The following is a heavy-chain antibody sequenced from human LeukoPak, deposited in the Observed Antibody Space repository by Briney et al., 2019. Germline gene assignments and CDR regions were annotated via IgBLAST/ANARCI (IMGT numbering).Heavy chain of an antibody. V-gene: IGHV3-23*01. CDR3: AKDFEQDYDYVWGSYPLDY. J-gene: IGHJ4*02. CDR2: ISGSGGST. Sequence: GGSLRLSCAASGFTFSSHAMSWVRQAPGKGLEWVSAISGSGGSTYYADSVKGRFTISRDNSKNTLYLQMNSLRAEDTAVYYCAKDFEQDYDYVWGSYPLDYWGQGTLVAVSS. D-gene: IGHD3-16*02. CDR1: GFTFSSHA.